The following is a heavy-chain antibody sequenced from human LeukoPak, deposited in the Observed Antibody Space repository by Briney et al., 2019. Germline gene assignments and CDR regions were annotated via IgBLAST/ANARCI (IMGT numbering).Heavy chain of an antibody. J-gene: IGHJ4*02. D-gene: IGHD1-26*01. Sequence: GGSLRLSCAASGFTVSSNYMSWVRQAPGKGLEWVSVIYSGGSTYYADSVKGRFTISRDISKNTLYLQMNSLRAEDTAIYYCAKDRVGATLYFDCWGQGTLVTVSS. CDR2: IYSGGST. CDR3: AKDRVGATLYFDC. V-gene: IGHV3-53*01. CDR1: GFTVSSNY.